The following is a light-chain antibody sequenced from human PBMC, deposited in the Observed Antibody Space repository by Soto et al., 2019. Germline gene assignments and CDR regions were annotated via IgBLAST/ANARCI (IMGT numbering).Light chain of an antibody. J-gene: IGLJ2*01. Sequence: QTVLTQSPSASASLGGSVKLTCTLSSGHSSYAIAWHQQQPEKGPRYLMKLNSDGSHSKGDGIPDRFSGSSSGAERYLTISGLQSEDEADYYCQTWGTGIRVFGGGTKLTVL. CDR2: LNSDGSH. CDR1: SGHSSYA. CDR3: QTWGTGIRV. V-gene: IGLV4-69*02.